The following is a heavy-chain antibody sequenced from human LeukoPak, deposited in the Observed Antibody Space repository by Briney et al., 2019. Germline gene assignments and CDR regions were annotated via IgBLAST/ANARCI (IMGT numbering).Heavy chain of an antibody. CDR1: GFTFDDYT. V-gene: IGHV3-43*01. J-gene: IGHJ4*02. D-gene: IGHD4-11*01. CDR3: AKDVTPSSKSGYFDY. Sequence: GGSLRLSCAASGFTFDDYTMHWVRQAPGKGLEWVSLISWDGGSTYYADSVKGRFTISRDNSKNSLYLQMNSLRTEDTALYYCAKDVTPSSKSGYFDYWGQGTLVTVSS. CDR2: ISWDGGST.